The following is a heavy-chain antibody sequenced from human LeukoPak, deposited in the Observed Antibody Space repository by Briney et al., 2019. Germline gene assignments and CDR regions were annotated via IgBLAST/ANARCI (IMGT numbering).Heavy chain of an antibody. D-gene: IGHD6-13*01. Sequence: GGSLTLSCAASAFTFSDSLMSWVRQAPGKGLEWVGRIKRKSDGGTTEYAAPVKGRFTISRDDSKNTLYLQMNSLKIEDSAVYYCTTYSSTWFSFDDWGQGTLVTVSS. V-gene: IGHV3-15*01. CDR2: IKRKSDGGTT. CDR1: AFTFSDSL. J-gene: IGHJ4*02. CDR3: TTYSSTWFSFDD.